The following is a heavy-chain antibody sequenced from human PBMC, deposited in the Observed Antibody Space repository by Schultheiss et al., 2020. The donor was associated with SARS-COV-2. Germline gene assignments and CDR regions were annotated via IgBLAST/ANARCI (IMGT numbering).Heavy chain of an antibody. CDR1: GFTFSSYS. Sequence: GGSLRLSCAASGFTFSSYSMNWVRQAPGKGLEWVSSISSSSSYIYYADSVKGRFTISRDNAKNSLYLQMNSLRAEDTAVYYCAIDDKLLGDAFDIWGQGTVVTVSS. J-gene: IGHJ3*02. D-gene: IGHD2-15*01. V-gene: IGHV3-21*01. CDR2: ISSSSSYI. CDR3: AIDDKLLGDAFDI.